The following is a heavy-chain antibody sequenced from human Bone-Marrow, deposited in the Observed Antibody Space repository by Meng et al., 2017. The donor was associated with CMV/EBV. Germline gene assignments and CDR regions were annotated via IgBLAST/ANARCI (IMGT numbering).Heavy chain of an antibody. D-gene: IGHD6-6*01. CDR1: GFTFSSYS. CDR3: ASLGGSSRYYYYYGMAV. Sequence: GGSLRLSCAASGFTFSSYSMNWVRQARGKGLEWVSSISSSSSYIYYADSVKGRFTISRDNAKNSLYLQMNSLRAEDTAVYYCASLGGSSRYYYYYGMAVWGPGNTVNVSS. CDR2: ISSSSSYI. V-gene: IGHV3-21*01. J-gene: IGHJ6*02.